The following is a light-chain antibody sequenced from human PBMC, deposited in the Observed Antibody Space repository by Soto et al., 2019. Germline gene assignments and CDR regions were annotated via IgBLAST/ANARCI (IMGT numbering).Light chain of an antibody. J-gene: IGKJ1*01. Sequence: IVLTQSPCTLSLSPGERATLSCRASQSVTTQLAWYQQKPGQAPRLIIHGASSRATGVPDRITGSGSGTDFTLTISRLEPEDFAVYYGQHYVTSLTTFGQGTKVDIK. CDR2: GAS. CDR1: QSVTTQ. V-gene: IGKV3-20*01. CDR3: QHYVTSLTT.